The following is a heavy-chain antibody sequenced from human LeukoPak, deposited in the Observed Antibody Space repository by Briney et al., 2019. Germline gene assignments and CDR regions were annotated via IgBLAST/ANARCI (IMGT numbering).Heavy chain of an antibody. Sequence: SETLSLTCTVSGGSLSSYYWSWIRQPPGKGLEWIGYIYYSGSTNYNPSLKSRVTISVDTSKNQFSLKLSSVTAADTAVYYCARDLTYYDFWSGRNYYYMDVWGKGTTVTVSS. J-gene: IGHJ6*03. CDR1: GGSLSSYY. CDR2: IYYSGST. V-gene: IGHV4-59*01. D-gene: IGHD3-3*01. CDR3: ARDLTYYDFWSGRNYYYMDV.